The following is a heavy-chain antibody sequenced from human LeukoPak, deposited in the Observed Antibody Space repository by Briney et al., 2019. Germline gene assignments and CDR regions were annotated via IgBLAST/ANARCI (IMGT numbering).Heavy chain of an antibody. CDR1: GFTFSSSG. D-gene: IGHD3-10*01. CDR2: IWYDGSNK. CDR3: ARDHGSGSYFSHCDY. J-gene: IGHJ4*02. V-gene: IGHV3-33*01. Sequence: GGSLRLSCAASGFTFSSSGMHWVRQAPDKGLEWVALIWYDGSNKYYADSVKGRFTISRDNSKNTLYLQMNSLRAEDTAVYYCARDHGSGSYFSHCDYSGQGTLVTVSS.